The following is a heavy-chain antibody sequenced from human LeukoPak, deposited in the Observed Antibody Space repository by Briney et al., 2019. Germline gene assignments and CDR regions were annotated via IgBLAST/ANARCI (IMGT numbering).Heavy chain of an antibody. V-gene: IGHV4-4*07. J-gene: IGHJ5*02. D-gene: IGHD3-10*01. CDR3: ARDSGTTGEVKFDP. CDR2: ISGSSVI. Sequence: SETLSLTCTVSGGPITTYYLSWIRQSAGMGLEWIGRISGSSVITYNPSLKSRVILSLDTSNNHFSLKLISVTAADTAVYYCARDSGTTGEVKFDPWGQGMLVTVSS. CDR1: GGPITTYY.